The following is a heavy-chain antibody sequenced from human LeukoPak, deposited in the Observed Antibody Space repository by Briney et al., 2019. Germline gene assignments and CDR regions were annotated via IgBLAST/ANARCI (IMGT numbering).Heavy chain of an antibody. J-gene: IGHJ4*02. CDR2: ISDRGGFK. Sequence: GGSLRLSCAVSGFTFSDYAMTWVGQAPGKGLEWVSSISDRGGFKYYADSVKGRFTISRDNSKNTLYLQMNSLRAEDTALYYCAKTIRPRELLVAVDYWGQGTLVTVSS. D-gene: IGHD2-8*02. V-gene: IGHV3-23*01. CDR1: GFTFSDYA. CDR3: AKTIRPRELLVAVDY.